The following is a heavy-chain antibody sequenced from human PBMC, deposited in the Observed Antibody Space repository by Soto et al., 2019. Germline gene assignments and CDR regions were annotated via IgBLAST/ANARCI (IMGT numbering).Heavy chain of an antibody. CDR2: ISDDGASI. CDR1: GFSFSSFA. J-gene: IGHJ4*02. V-gene: IGHV3-48*03. Sequence: GGSLRLSCEASGFSFSSFAMNWVGQAPGRGLEWVSYISDDGASIYYADSLKGRFTISRDNAKNSLSLQMNNLRAEDTAVYYCARENSVQAWLHHFDHWGLGTLDTVSS. D-gene: IGHD5-18*01. CDR3: ARENSVQAWLHHFDH.